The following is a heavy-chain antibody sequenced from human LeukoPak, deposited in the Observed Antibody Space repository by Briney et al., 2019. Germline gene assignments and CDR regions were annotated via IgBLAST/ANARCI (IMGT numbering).Heavy chain of an antibody. Sequence: PSETLSLTCTVSGGSISSSSYYWVWIRQPPGKGLEWIGTIYYSGSTYYNPSLTSRVTISVDTSKNQFSLKLSSVTAADTAVCYCARGVGPGRYFDYWGQGTLVTVSS. J-gene: IGHJ4*02. CDR3: ARGVGPGRYFDY. CDR1: GGSISSSSYY. CDR2: IYYSGST. V-gene: IGHV4-39*01.